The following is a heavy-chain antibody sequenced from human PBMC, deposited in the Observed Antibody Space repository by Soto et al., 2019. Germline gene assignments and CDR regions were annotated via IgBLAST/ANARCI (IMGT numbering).Heavy chain of an antibody. V-gene: IGHV4-34*01. D-gene: IGHD2-2*01. Sequence: SETLSLTCAFYGGSFSGYYWSWIRQPPGKGLEWIGEINHSGSTNYNPSLKSRVTISVDTSKNQFSLKLSPVPAANTAVYYVARVVVVVPAAMENYYYYMVVWGKGPPVT. CDR2: INHSGST. J-gene: IGHJ6*03. CDR1: GGSFSGYY. CDR3: ARVVVVVPAAMENYYYYMVV.